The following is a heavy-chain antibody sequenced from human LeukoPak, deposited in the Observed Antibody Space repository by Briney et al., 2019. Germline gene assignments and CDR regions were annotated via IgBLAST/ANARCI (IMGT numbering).Heavy chain of an antibody. CDR2: MNSGGSSI. Sequence: PGGSLRLSCAASGFSFSSHWMYWIRQAPGKGLVWVSRMNSGGSSIGYADSVKGRFTISRDNANNMLFLQMNSLRVEDTAVHFCASGGRVGDIFDIWGQGTMVTVSS. J-gene: IGHJ3*02. CDR1: GFSFSSHW. D-gene: IGHD2-21*01. CDR3: ASGGRVGDIFDI. V-gene: IGHV3-74*01.